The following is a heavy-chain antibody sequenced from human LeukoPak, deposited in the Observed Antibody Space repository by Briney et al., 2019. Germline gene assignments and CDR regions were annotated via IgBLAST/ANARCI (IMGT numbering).Heavy chain of an antibody. D-gene: IGHD1-26*01. CDR1: GFTFDDYA. CDR2: ISWNSGSI. CDR3: ASLYSGSYSSDH. V-gene: IGHV3-9*01. Sequence: GGSLRLSCAASGFTFDDYAMHWVRQAPGKGLEWVSGISWNSGSIGYADPVKGRFTISRDNAKNSLYLQMNSLRTEDTALYYCASLYSGSYSSDHWGQGTLVTVSS. J-gene: IGHJ4*02.